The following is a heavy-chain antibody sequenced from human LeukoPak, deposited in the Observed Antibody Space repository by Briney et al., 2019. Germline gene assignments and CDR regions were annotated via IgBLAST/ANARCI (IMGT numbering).Heavy chain of an antibody. V-gene: IGHV3-48*03. D-gene: IGHD5-24*01. Sequence: GGSLRLSCAASGFTFSSYEMNWVRQAPGKGLGWVSYISSSGSNIKYADSVKGRFTISRGNAKNSVYLQMNSLRAEDTAVYYCAKFEEMATITLFDYWGQGTLVTVSS. CDR3: AKFEEMATITLFDY. J-gene: IGHJ4*02. CDR2: ISSSGSNI. CDR1: GFTFSSYE.